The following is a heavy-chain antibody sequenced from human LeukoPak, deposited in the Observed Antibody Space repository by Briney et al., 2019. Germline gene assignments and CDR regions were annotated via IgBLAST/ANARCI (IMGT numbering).Heavy chain of an antibody. D-gene: IGHD3-16*02. CDR3: ARGEDYIWGSYRPY. CDR2: INSDGSST. V-gene: IGHV3-74*01. J-gene: IGHJ4*02. CDR1: GFTFSSYW. Sequence: GGSLRLSCAASGFTFSSYWMHWVRQAPGKGLVWVSRINSDGSSTSYADSVKGRFTISRDNAKNTVYLQMNSLRAEDTAVYYCARGEDYIWGSYRPYWGQGTLVTDSS.